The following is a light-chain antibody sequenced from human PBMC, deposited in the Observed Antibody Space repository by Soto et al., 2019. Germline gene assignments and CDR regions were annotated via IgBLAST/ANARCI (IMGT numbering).Light chain of an antibody. V-gene: IGKV1-5*03. CDR3: QQSSKEST. Sequence: DVEMTQSPSTLPTSIGDRVTINCRASQNVSNWLAWYQQKPGKAPILLIYKTSRLESGVPSRFSASGSGTDFSLTINRLQSDDFATYFCQQSSKESTFGQGTKLEIK. CDR1: QNVSNW. J-gene: IGKJ2*01. CDR2: KTS.